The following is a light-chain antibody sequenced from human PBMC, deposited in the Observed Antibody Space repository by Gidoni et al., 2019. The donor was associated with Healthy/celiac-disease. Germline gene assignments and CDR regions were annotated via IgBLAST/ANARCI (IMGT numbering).Light chain of an antibody. CDR2: RDS. CDR1: NLGSKN. V-gene: IGLV3-9*01. J-gene: IGLJ2*01. CDR3: QVWDSSTVV. Sequence: SYELTQPLSVSVALGQTARLTCGGNNLGSKNVHWYQQKPGQAPGLVIYRDSNRPAGIPERFSGSNAGNTATLTISRAQAGDEADYYCQVWDSSTVVFGGGTKLTVL.